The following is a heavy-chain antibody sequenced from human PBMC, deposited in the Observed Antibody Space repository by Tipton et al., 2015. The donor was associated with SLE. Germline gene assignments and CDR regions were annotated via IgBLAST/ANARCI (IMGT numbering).Heavy chain of an antibody. V-gene: IGHV4-59*11. CDR2: IYYSGST. Sequence: TLSLTCTVSGGSISSHYWSWIRQPPGKGLEWIGYIYYSGSTNYNPSPKSRVTISVDTSKKQFSLKLSSVTAADTAVYYCARDEPGWIQLWPSWGQGTLVTVSS. CDR1: GGSISSHY. D-gene: IGHD5-18*01. J-gene: IGHJ4*02. CDR3: ARDEPGWIQLWPS.